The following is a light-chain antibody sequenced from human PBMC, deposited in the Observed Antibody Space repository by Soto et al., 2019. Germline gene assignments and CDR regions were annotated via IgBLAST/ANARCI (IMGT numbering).Light chain of an antibody. CDR3: QQRYSTTRT. CDR2: KAS. CDR1: QSISSW. Sequence: DIQMTQSPSTLSASLGDRVTITCRASQSISSWLAWYQQKPGKAPKLLIYKASSLESGVPSRFSGRGSGTDGTLTISSLQPEDVATYDCQQRYSTTRTFRQGTKVDIK. V-gene: IGKV1-5*03. J-gene: IGKJ1*01.